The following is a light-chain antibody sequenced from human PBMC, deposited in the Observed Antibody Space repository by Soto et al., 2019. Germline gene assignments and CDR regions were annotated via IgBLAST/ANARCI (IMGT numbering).Light chain of an antibody. V-gene: IGKV3-20*01. Sequence: EIVFPQSPATLSLSPGERSTLSCRASQSVSSYLGWYQQKPGQAPRLLIFATSRRATDIPDRFSGSGSGTDFTLAIRRLEPEDFAVYYCHQYSSSTKTFGQGTTGDIK. CDR2: ATS. J-gene: IGKJ1*01. CDR1: QSVSSY. CDR3: HQYSSSTKT.